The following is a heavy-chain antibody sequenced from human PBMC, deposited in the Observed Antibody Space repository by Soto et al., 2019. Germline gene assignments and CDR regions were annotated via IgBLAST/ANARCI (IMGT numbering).Heavy chain of an antibody. CDR3: AKPGAVVPAAKSNSGALWFDP. J-gene: IGHJ5*02. D-gene: IGHD2-2*01. CDR2: ISYDGSNK. Sequence: GGSLRLSCAASGFTFSSYGMHWVRQAPGKGLEWVAVISYDGSNKYYADSVKGRFTISRDNSKNTLYLQMNSLRAEDTAVYYCAKPGAVVPAAKSNSGALWFDPWGQGTLVTVSS. V-gene: IGHV3-30*18. CDR1: GFTFSSYG.